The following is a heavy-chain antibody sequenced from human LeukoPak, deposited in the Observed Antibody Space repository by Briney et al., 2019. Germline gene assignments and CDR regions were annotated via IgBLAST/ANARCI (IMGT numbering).Heavy chain of an antibody. CDR3: AKGSGINHYHWIDP. CDR1: EFTFSNYA. Sequence: GGSLRLSCAASEFTFSNYAMNWVRQAPGKGLEWVSGISGGGGRTYYADSVKGRFTISRDNSKNTLYLQMDSLRAEDTALYYCAKGSGINHYHWIDPWGQGTLVTVSS. J-gene: IGHJ5*02. D-gene: IGHD1-14*01. V-gene: IGHV3-23*01. CDR2: ISGGGGRT.